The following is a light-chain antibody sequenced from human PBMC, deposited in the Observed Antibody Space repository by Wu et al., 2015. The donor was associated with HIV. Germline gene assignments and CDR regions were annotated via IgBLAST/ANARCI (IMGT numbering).Light chain of an antibody. CDR3: QQRSNWPQYT. CDR2: GAS. V-gene: IGKV3D-20*02. Sequence: EIVLTQSPGTLSLSPGERATLSCRASQSVGSSYLSWYQQKPGQAPRLLIYGASSRASGVPDRFSGSGSGTDFTLTISSLEPEDFAVYYCQQRSNWPQYTFGQGTKLEIK. J-gene: IGKJ2*01. CDR1: QSVGSSY.